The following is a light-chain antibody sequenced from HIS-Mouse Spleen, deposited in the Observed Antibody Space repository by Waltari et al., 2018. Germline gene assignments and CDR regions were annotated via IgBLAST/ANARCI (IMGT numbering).Light chain of an antibody. CDR1: SSDVGGYNY. V-gene: IGLV2-8*01. CDR3: SSYAGSNNLV. Sequence: QSALTQPPSASGSPGQSVTISCTGTSSDVGGYNYVSWYQQHPGKAPKPMIYEVSKRTSGVPDRFSGSKSGNPASLTVSGLQAEDEADYYCSSYAGSNNLVFGGGTKLTVL. J-gene: IGLJ2*01. CDR2: EVS.